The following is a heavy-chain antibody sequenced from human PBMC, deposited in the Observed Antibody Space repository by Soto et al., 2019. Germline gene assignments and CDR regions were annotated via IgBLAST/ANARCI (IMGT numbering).Heavy chain of an antibody. V-gene: IGHV4-34*01. CDR2: LNHSGST. J-gene: IGHJ4*02. CDR3: ARVGALGSSSCFDY. CDR1: GGSFSGHY. Sequence: QVQLQQWGAGLLKPSETLSLTCAVSGGSFSGHYWSWIRQPPGKGLELIGELNHSGSTNYNPSLKSRVTISVDTSKNQFSLKLSSVTAADTAVYFCARVGALGSSSCFDYWGQGTLVTVSS. D-gene: IGHD6-13*01.